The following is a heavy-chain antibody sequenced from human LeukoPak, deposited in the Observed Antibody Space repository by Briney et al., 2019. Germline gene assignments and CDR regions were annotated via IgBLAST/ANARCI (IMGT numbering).Heavy chain of an antibody. CDR2: IYSGGST. CDR3: ARGRYEFSAGMDV. J-gene: IGHJ6*02. V-gene: IGHV3-53*01. Sequence: PGGSLRHSCAASGFTVSTNYMTWVRQPPGKGLEWVSVIYSGGSTNYADSVRGRFSISRDNSKNTLYLQMNSLSAEDTAVYYCARGRYEFSAGMDVWGQGTTVTVSS. CDR1: GFTVSTNY. D-gene: IGHD5-12*01.